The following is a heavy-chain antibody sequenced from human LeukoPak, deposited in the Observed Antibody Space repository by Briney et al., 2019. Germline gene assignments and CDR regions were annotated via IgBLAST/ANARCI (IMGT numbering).Heavy chain of an antibody. CDR3: ARRAGEYSHPYDY. CDR1: GFTFRRYG. J-gene: IGHJ4*02. V-gene: IGHV3-53*01. D-gene: IGHD2-15*01. CDR2: IYSGGNT. Sequence: GGSLRLSCAASGFTFRRYGMIWVRQAPGKGLEWVSFIYSGGNTHYSDSVTGRFTISRDNSKNTLYLQMNSLRAEDTAIYYCARRAGEYSHPYDYWGQGTLVTVSS.